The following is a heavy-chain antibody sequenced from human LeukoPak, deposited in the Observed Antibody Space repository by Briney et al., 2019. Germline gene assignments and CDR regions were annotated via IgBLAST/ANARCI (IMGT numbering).Heavy chain of an antibody. J-gene: IGHJ3*02. D-gene: IGHD3-3*01. CDR3: ASETIFGVSNAFDI. V-gene: IGHV4-38-2*01. CDR1: GYSISSGYY. Sequence: KPSKTLSLTCAVSGYSISSGYYWGWIRQPPGKGLEWIGSIYHSGSTYYNPSLKSRVTISVDTSKNQFSLKLSSVTAADTAVYYCASETIFGVSNAFDIWGQGTMVTVSS. CDR2: IYHSGST.